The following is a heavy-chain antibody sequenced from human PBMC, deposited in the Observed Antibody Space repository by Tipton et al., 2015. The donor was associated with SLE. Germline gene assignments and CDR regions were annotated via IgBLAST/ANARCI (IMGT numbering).Heavy chain of an antibody. CDR1: GFTFEDST. J-gene: IGHJ4*02. CDR3: AKQGPGSGYCDY. CDR2: ITWDGSGT. D-gene: IGHD3-22*01. Sequence: SLRLSCAASGFTFEDSTMHWVRQAPGKGLEWVSLITWDGSGTYYADSVRGRFTISRDNNKKSLFLQMNSLRVEDTALYYCAKQGPGSGYCDYWGQGTRVTVSS. V-gene: IGHV3-43*01.